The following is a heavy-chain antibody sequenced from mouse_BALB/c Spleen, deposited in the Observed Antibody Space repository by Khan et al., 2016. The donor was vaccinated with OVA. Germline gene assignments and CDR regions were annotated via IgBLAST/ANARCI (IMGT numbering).Heavy chain of an antibody. J-gene: IGHJ4*01. CDR1: GFIFSSYG. CDR2: ISSGGTYT. D-gene: IGHD1-2*01. Sequence: EVELVESGGDLVKPGGSLKLSCAASGFIFSSYGMSWVRQTPDKRLEWVATISSGGTYTYYPDSVKGRFTISRDNVKNTLSLQMSSLTSEDTAIYYCTGFITTTTGDYYAMDYWGQGTSVTVSS. CDR3: TGFITTTTGDYYAMDY. V-gene: IGHV5-6*01.